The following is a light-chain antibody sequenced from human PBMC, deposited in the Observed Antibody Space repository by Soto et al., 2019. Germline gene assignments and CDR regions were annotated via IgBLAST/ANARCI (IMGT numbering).Light chain of an antibody. CDR3: QQYNSYS. J-gene: IGKJ1*01. CDR2: HAS. Sequence: AIRMTHSPSSLSASTGDRVTITCRASQGISSYLAWYQQKPGTAPKVLIYHASNLQSGVPSRFSGSGSGTEFTLTISSLQPDDFATYYCQQYNSYSFGQGTKVDI. V-gene: IGKV1-8*01. CDR1: QGISSY.